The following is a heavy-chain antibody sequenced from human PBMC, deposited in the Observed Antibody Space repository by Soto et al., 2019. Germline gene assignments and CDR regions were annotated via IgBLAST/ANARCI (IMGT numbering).Heavy chain of an antibody. D-gene: IGHD2-2*01. CDR2: IYYTGRT. CDR3: GRDLTSNANCIDP. Sequence: PSETLSLTCSVSGDYIHVGGYYWTWIRQRPGKGLEWTGYIYYTGRTYYNPSLESRLTMSVDRSKNQFSLRLTSVTAADTAVYFCGRDLTSNANCIDPWGQGTLVTGSS. V-gene: IGHV4-30-4*01. CDR1: GDYIHVGGYY. J-gene: IGHJ5*02.